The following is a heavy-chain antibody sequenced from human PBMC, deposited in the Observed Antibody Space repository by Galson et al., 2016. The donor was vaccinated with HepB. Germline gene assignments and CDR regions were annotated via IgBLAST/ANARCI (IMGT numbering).Heavy chain of an antibody. CDR1: GFTVSSNY. V-gene: IGHV3-53*05. CDR2: IYSGGST. D-gene: IGHD1-26*01. Sequence: SLRLSCAASGFTVSSNYMSWVRQAPGKGLEWVSVIYSGGSTYYADSVKGRFTISRDNSKNTLYLQMNSLRSEDTAVYYCARVPWGYSGSYLLHYGMDVWGQGTTVTVSS. J-gene: IGHJ6*02. CDR3: ARVPWGYSGSYLLHYGMDV.